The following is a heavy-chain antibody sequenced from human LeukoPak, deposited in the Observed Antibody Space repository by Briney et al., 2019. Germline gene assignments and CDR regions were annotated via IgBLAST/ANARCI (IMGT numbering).Heavy chain of an antibody. J-gene: IGHJ4*02. CDR2: IYYSGST. Sequence: SETLSLTCTVSGGSISSGDYYWSWIRQPPGKGMEWIGYIYYSGSTYYNPSLKSRVTISVDTSKNQFSLKLSSVTAADTAVYYCARLSGSYYPDYWGQGTLVTVSS. CDR3: ARLSGSYYPDY. D-gene: IGHD1-26*01. CDR1: GGSISSGDYY. V-gene: IGHV4-30-4*08.